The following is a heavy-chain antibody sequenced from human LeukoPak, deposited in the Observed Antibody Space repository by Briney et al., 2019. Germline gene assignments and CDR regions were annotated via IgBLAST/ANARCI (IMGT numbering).Heavy chain of an antibody. CDR1: GGSIGSGGYY. V-gene: IGHV4-31*03. CDR3: ARAKDYYDSSGYYYDY. J-gene: IGHJ4*02. Sequence: SETLSLTCTVSGGSIGSGGYYWSWIRQHPGKGLEWIGYIYYSGSTYYNPSLKSRVTISVDTSKNQFSLKLSSVTAADTAVYYCARAKDYYDSSGYYYDYWGQGTLVTVSS. CDR2: IYYSGST. D-gene: IGHD3-22*01.